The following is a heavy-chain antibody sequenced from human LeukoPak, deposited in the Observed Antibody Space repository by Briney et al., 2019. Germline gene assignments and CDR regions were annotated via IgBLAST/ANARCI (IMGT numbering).Heavy chain of an antibody. CDR2: ILYDGSNK. CDR1: GFTFSSYG. D-gene: IGHD1-26*01. CDR3: AKGGGSYGYFDY. V-gene: IGHV3-30*18. Sequence: GGSLRLSCAVSGFTFSSYGMHWVRQAPGKGLEWVAVILYDGSNKYYADSVKGRFTISRDNSKNTLYLQMNSLRAEDTAVYYCAKGGGSYGYFDYWGQGTLVIVSS. J-gene: IGHJ4*02.